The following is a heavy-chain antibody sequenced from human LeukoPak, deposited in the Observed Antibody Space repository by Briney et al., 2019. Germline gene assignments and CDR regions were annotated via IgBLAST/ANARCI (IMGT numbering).Heavy chain of an antibody. Sequence: PSQTLSLTCTVSGGSISSYYWSWIRQPPGKGLEWIGYFYYSGSTNYNPSLKSRVTISVDTSKNQFSLKLSSVTAADTAVYYCARVGSSSPGVWYGMDVWGQGTTVTVSS. V-gene: IGHV4-59*01. CDR3: ARVGSSSPGVWYGMDV. CDR2: FYYSGST. J-gene: IGHJ6*02. D-gene: IGHD6-6*01. CDR1: GGSISSYY.